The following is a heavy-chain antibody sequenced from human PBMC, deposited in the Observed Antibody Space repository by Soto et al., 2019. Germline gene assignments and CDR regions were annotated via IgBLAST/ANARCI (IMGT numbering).Heavy chain of an antibody. V-gene: IGHV1-69*06. Sequence: QVQLVQSGAEVKKPGSSVKVSCKASGGTFSSYAISWVRQAPGQVLEWMRGIIPIFGTANYAQKFQGRVTITADKSTSTAYMELSSLRSEDTAVYYCARSGYSSSSDYYYYGMDVWGQGTTVTVSS. J-gene: IGHJ6*02. D-gene: IGHD6-6*01. CDR2: IIPIFGTA. CDR3: ARSGYSSSSDYYYYGMDV. CDR1: GGTFSSYA.